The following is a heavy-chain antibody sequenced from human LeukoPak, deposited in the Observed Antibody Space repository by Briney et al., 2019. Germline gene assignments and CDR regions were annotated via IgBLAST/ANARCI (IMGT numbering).Heavy chain of an antibody. D-gene: IGHD6-25*01. CDR3: AREERLPLSSYPRWPAFDI. V-gene: IGHV4-4*07. J-gene: IGHJ3*02. CDR2: IYTSGST. Sequence: PSETLSLTCTVSGGSISSYYWSWIRQPAGKGLEWIGRIYTSGSTNYNPSLKSRVTMPVDTSKNQFSLKLSSVTAADTAVYYCAREERLPLSSYPRWPAFDIWGQGTMVTVSS. CDR1: GGSISSYY.